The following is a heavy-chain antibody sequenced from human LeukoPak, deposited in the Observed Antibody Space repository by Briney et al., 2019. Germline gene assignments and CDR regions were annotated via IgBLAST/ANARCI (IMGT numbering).Heavy chain of an antibody. Sequence: SGTLSLTCGVSGGSLSNTNWWTWVRQPPGTGLEWIGEVNLQGSTNYNPSLKSRVAISVDKSENHISLKLTSVTAADTAVYYCAREGGPYRPLDYSGQGTLVTVAS. CDR2: VNLQGST. J-gene: IGHJ4*02. CDR1: GGSLSNTNW. V-gene: IGHV4-4*02. CDR3: AREGGPYRPLDY.